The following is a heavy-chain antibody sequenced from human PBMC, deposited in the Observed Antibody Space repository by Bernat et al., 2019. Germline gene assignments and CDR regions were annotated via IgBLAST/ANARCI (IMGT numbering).Heavy chain of an antibody. D-gene: IGHD6-13*01. CDR2: ISSSSSYI. CDR1: GFTFSSYS. J-gene: IGHJ4*02. V-gene: IGHV3-21*01. CDR3: ARPRFSIAAAVSVFVDY. Sequence: EVQLVESGGGLVKPGGSLRLSCAASGFTFSSYSMNWVRQAPGKGLEWVSSISSSSSYIYYADSVKGRFTISRDNAKNSLYLQMNSLRAEDTAVYYCARPRFSIAAAVSVFVDYWGQGTLVTVSS.